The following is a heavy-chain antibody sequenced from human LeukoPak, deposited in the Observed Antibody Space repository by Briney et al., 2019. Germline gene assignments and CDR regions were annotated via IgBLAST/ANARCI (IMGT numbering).Heavy chain of an antibody. V-gene: IGHV4-59*08. CDR1: GGSISSYY. J-gene: IGHJ4*02. D-gene: IGHD3-16*02. CDR3: ARIYYDYVWGSYRSNYFDY. Sequence: PSETLSLTCTVSGGSISSYYWSWIRQPPGKGLEWIGYIYYSGSTNYNPSLKSRVTISVDTSKNQFSLKLSSVTAADTAVYYCARIYYDYVWGSYRSNYFDYWGQGTLATVSS. CDR2: IYYSGST.